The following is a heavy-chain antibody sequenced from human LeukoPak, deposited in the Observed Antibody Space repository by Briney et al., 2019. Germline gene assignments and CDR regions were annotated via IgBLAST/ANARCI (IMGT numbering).Heavy chain of an antibody. V-gene: IGHV1-69*13. CDR3: ARGLNSGYDPTLQL. CDR1: GGTFSSYA. D-gene: IGHD5-12*01. CDR2: IIPVLGTA. Sequence: SVKVSFTASGGTFSSYAISWVRQAPGQGLEWMGGIIPVLGTANYAQKFQGRVTITADESTSTAYMELSSLRSEDTAVYYCARGLNSGYDPTLQLWGQGTLVTVSS. J-gene: IGHJ4*02.